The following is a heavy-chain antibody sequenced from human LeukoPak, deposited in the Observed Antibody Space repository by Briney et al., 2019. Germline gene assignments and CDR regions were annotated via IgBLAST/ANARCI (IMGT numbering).Heavy chain of an antibody. CDR1: NGFISSYY. Sequence: SETLSLTCSVSNGFISSYYWSWIRQPAGKGLEWIGRIHSSGSTNYNPSLKSRVSISLGPSRNQFSLRLRSVTAADTAIYYCARREDLGDYFQYWGQGARVIVSS. D-gene: IGHD2-21*01. CDR2: IHSSGST. V-gene: IGHV4-4*07. CDR3: ARREDLGDYFQY. J-gene: IGHJ4*02.